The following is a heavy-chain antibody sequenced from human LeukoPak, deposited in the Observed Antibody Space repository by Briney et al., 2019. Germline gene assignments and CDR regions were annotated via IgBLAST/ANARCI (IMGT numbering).Heavy chain of an antibody. Sequence: GGSLRLSCEASGFTVSSNYMSWVRQAPGKGLERVSVIYSGGSTYYADSVKGRFTISRDNSKNTLYLQMNSLRAEDTAVYYCARSRRGYSYGNYYYYGMDVWDQGTTVTVSS. CDR1: GFTVSSNY. V-gene: IGHV3-53*01. CDR2: IYSGGST. J-gene: IGHJ6*02. CDR3: ARSRRGYSYGNYYYYGMDV. D-gene: IGHD5-18*01.